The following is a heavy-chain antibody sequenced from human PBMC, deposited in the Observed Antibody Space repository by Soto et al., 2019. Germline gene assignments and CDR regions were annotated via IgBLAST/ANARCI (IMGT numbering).Heavy chain of an antibody. J-gene: IGHJ3*02. CDR1: GYIFTDHY. CDR2: INPRGGGR. Sequence: QVQLVQSGAEGRKPGASVKVSCKTSGYIFTDHYIQWVRQAPGQGLEWMGMINPRGGGRTYTERFPGRVALPRDTSTSTVYMELSNLTPEDTVVYYCCRAEGDYYDDSNRPYNAFDKLGQGTLVTVSS. D-gene: IGHD3-22*01. V-gene: IGHV1-46*03. CDR3: CRAEGDYYDDSNRPYNAFDK.